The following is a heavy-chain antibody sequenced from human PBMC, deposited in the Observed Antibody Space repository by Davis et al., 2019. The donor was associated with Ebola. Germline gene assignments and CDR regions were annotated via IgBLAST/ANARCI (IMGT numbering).Heavy chain of an antibody. J-gene: IGHJ4*02. CDR2: INPHNGNT. Sequence: ASVKVSCKASGYTFTSYGITWVRQAPGQGLEWMGWINPHNGNTNYAQSVQGRVTMTTDTSTTTAYMEVGSLRSDDTAVYYCARSFDYWGQGTLVTVSS. CDR3: ARSFDY. CDR1: GYTFTSYG. V-gene: IGHV1-18*04.